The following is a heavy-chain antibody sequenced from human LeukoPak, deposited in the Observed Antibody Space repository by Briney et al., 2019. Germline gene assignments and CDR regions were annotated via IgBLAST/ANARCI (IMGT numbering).Heavy chain of an antibody. V-gene: IGHV4-61*02. Sequence: PSETLSLTCTVSGGSISSGSYYWSWIRQPAGKGLEWIGRIYTSGSTNYNPSLKSRVTMSVDTSKNQFSLKLSSVTAADTAVYYCARDQYYYGSGTYYFDYWGQGTLVTVSS. CDR2: IYTSGST. CDR3: ARDQYYYGSGTYYFDY. J-gene: IGHJ4*02. CDR1: GGSISSGSYY. D-gene: IGHD3-10*01.